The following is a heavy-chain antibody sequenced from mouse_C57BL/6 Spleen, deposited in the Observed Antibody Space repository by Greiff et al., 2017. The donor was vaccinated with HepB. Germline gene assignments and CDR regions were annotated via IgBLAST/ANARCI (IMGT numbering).Heavy chain of an antibody. J-gene: IGHJ1*03. CDR3: AIYARTVVATSGYWYFDV. D-gene: IGHD1-1*01. V-gene: IGHV1-74*01. Sequence: QVQLQQPGAELVKPGASVKVSCKASGYTFTSYWMHWVKQRPGQGLEWIGRIHPSDSDTNYNQKFKGKATLTVDKSSSTAYMQLSSLTSEDSAVYYCAIYARTVVATSGYWYFDVWGTGTTVTVSS. CDR1: GYTFTSYW. CDR2: IHPSDSDT.